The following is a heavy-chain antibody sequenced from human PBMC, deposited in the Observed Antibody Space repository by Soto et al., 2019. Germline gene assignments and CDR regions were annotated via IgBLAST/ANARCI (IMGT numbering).Heavy chain of an antibody. V-gene: IGHV1-46*01. CDR1: GYTFTSYY. D-gene: IGHD6-13*01. J-gene: IGHJ3*02. CDR3: ARDQESSSWAYTFPYDAFDI. CDR2: INPSGGST. Sequence: ASVKVSCKASGYTFTSYYMHWVRQAPGQGLEWMGIINPSGGSTSYAQKFQGRVTMTRDTSTSTVYMELSSLRAEDTAVYYCARDQESSSWAYTFPYDAFDIWGQGTMVTVSS.